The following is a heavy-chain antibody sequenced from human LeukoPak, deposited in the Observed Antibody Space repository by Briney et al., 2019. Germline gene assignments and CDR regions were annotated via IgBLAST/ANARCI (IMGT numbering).Heavy chain of an antibody. CDR1: GYTFTSYG. CDR3: ARPRYCGSYSFSDAFDI. CDR2: ISAYNGNT. V-gene: IGHV1-18*01. Sequence: GASVKVSCKASGYTFTSYGISWVRQAPGQGLEWMGWISAYNGNTNYAQKLQGRVTMTTDTSTSTAYMELRRLRSDDTAVYYFARPRYCGSYSFSDAFDIWGQGTMVTVSS. J-gene: IGHJ3*02. D-gene: IGHD1-26*01.